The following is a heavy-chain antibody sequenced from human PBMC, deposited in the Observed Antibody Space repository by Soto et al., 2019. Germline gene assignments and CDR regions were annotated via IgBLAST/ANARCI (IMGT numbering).Heavy chain of an antibody. CDR3: AKATTNGGWFNTFDS. D-gene: IGHD6-19*01. J-gene: IGHJ4*02. CDR1: GFSFVNYA. Sequence: GGSLRLSCAASGFSFVNYAMNWVRQAPGKGLGWVSGLSGSGTSTYYADSVEGRFTISRDNSRDTLFLQMNSLTADDTAVYYCAKATTNGGWFNTFDSWGQGALVTVSS. V-gene: IGHV3-23*01. CDR2: LSGSGTST.